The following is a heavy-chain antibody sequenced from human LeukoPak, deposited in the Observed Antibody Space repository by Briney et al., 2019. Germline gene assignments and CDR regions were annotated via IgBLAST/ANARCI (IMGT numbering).Heavy chain of an antibody. J-gene: IGHJ4*02. D-gene: IGHD5-24*01. V-gene: IGHV1-2*02. CDR2: INPNSGGT. CDR1: GYTFTSYY. CDR3: ARGSRGGGYNIDC. Sequence: GASVKVSCKASGYTFTSYYMHWVRQAPGQGLEWMGWINPNSGGTNYAQKFRGRVTMTRDTSISTAYMELSRLRSDDTAVYYCARGSRGGGYNIDCWGQGTLVTVSS.